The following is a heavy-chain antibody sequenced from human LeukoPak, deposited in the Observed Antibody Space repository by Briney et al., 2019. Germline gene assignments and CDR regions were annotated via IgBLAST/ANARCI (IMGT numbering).Heavy chain of an antibody. CDR1: GFTFSSYS. J-gene: IGHJ4*02. D-gene: IGHD6-6*01. CDR3: ARDGDSSFSFDY. CDR2: ISSRSSYI. Sequence: GGSLRLSCAASGFTFSSYSMNWVRQAPGKGLEWVSSISSRSSYIYYADSVKGRFTISRDNAKNSLYLQMNRLRAEDTAVYYCARDGDSSFSFDYWGQGTLVTVSS. V-gene: IGHV3-21*01.